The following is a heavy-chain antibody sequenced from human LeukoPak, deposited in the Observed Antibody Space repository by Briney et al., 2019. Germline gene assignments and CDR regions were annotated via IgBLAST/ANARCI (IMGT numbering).Heavy chain of an antibody. Sequence: GGSLRLSCAVSGITLSNYGMSWVRQTPGKGLEWVAGISDSGGRTNYADSVKGRFTISRDNPKHTLYLQMNSLRAEDTAVYFCAKRGVVIRVILVGFHKEAYYFDSWGQGALVTVSS. D-gene: IGHD3-22*01. CDR2: ISDSGGRT. J-gene: IGHJ4*02. CDR3: AKRGVVIRVILVGFHKEAYYFDS. V-gene: IGHV3-23*01. CDR1: GITLSNYG.